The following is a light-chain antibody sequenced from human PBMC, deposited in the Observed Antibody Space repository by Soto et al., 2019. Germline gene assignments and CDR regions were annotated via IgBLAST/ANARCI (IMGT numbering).Light chain of an antibody. V-gene: IGKV3-11*01. CDR2: DAS. Sequence: EIVLTQSPATLSLSPGERATLSCRASQSVSSYLAWYQQKPGQAPRLLIYDASNRATGIPARFSGSGSGTDFTLTISSLEPEDFAVYYCEQRRKWPPELTCGGGNKVEIK. CDR3: EQRRKWPPELT. CDR1: QSVSSY. J-gene: IGKJ4*01.